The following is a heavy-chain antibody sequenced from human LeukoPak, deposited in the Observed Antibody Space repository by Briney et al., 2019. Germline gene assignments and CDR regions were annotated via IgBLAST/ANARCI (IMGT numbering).Heavy chain of an antibody. CDR1: GFTVGSNY. CDR2: IYSGGTT. V-gene: IGHV3-66*01. CDR3: ATDGGRSGWYYFDY. Sequence: PGGSLRLSCAASGFTVGSNYMSWVRQPPEKGLEWVSVIYSGGTTYYADSLKDRFTTSRDNSKNTLYLQMNSLRTDDTAVYYCATDGGRSGWYYFDYWGQGTLVTVSS. J-gene: IGHJ4*02. D-gene: IGHD6-19*01.